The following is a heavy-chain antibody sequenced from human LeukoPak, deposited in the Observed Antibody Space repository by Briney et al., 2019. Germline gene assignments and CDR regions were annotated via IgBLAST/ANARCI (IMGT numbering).Heavy chain of an antibody. CDR3: ARGIVVVPAASPYYYYGMDV. V-gene: IGHV1-2*02. CDR1: GYTFTGYY. J-gene: IGHJ6*02. CDR2: INPNSGGT. D-gene: IGHD2-2*01. Sequence: GASVKVSCKASGYTFTGYYMHWVRQAPGQGLEWMGWINPNSGGTNYAQKFQGRVTMTRDTSISTAYMELSRLRSDDTAVYYCARGIVVVPAASPYYYYGMDVWGHGTTVTVSS.